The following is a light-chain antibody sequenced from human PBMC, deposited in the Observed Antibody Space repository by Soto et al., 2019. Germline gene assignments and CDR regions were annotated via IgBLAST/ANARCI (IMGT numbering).Light chain of an antibody. CDR3: QQYGNSPT. Sequence: DIVLTQSPGTLSLSPGERATLSCRASQSISNSYLAWFQQKPGQSPRLLIYGASSRPTGIPDRFSGSGSGTDFTLTISRLEPEDFAVYYCQQYGNSPTFGQGTKVDI. V-gene: IGKV3-20*01. J-gene: IGKJ1*01. CDR1: QSISNSY. CDR2: GAS.